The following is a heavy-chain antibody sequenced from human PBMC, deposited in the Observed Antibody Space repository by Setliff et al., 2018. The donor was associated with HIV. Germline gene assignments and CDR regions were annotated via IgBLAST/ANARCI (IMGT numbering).Heavy chain of an antibody. J-gene: IGHJ3*02. D-gene: IGHD1-26*01. V-gene: IGHV1-69-2*01. CDR3: VTGRAWELLRAFDI. CDR2: VDPEDGET. CDR1: GYTFTDYY. Sequence: ASVKVSCKASGYTFTDYYMHWVQQAPGKGLEWMGRVDPEDGETIYAEKFQGRVTITADTSTDTAYMELSSLRAEDTAVYYCVTGRAWELLRAFDIWGQGTMVTVSS.